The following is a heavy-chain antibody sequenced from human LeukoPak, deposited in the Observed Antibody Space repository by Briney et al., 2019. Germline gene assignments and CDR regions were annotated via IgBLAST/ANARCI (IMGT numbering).Heavy chain of an antibody. CDR1: GGSISSYY. Sequence: SETLSLTCTVSGGSISSYYWSWIRQPPGKGLEWIGYIYYSGSTNYNPSLKSRVTISVDTSKNQFSLKLSSVTAADTAVYYCARQQWLAYQDYYYYGMDVWGQGTTVTVSS. J-gene: IGHJ6*02. V-gene: IGHV4-59*01. D-gene: IGHD6-19*01. CDR3: ARQQWLAYQDYYYYGMDV. CDR2: IYYSGST.